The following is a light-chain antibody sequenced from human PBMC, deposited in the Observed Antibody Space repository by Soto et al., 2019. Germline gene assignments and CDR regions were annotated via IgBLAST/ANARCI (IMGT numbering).Light chain of an antibody. V-gene: IGKV3-20*01. Sequence: EIVLTQSPGTLSLSPGERAALFCRASQSVSSSYLAWYQQKPGQAPRLLIYGASSRATGIPDRFSGSGSGTDFTLTISRLEPEDFAVYYCQQYGSSPPQLTFGGGTKVEIK. J-gene: IGKJ4*01. CDR3: QQYGSSPPQLT. CDR2: GAS. CDR1: QSVSSSY.